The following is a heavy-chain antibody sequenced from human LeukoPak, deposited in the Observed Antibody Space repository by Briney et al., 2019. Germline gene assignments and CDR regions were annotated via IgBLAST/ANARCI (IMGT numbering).Heavy chain of an antibody. D-gene: IGHD2-2*01. CDR1: GFTFSRYW. V-gene: IGHV3-7*01. CDR3: ARLSESSFSDY. J-gene: IGHJ4*02. Sequence: PGGSLRLSCSVSGFTFSRYWMSWVRQAPGKGLEWVANIKQDGSEKYYVDSVKGRFTISKDNAKNSLYLQMNNLRAVDTAVYYCARLSESSFSDYWGQGTLVTVSS. CDR2: IKQDGSEK.